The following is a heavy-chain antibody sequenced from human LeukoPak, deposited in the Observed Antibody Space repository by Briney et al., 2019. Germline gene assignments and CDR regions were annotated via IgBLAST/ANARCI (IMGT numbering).Heavy chain of an antibody. CDR1: GFTFSTYA. CDR2: ISGSGGST. J-gene: IGHJ4*02. Sequence: GGSLRLSCAASGFTFSTYAMTWVRQAPGKGLEWVSAISGSGGSTYYADSVKGRFTISRDNSQNTLYLQMTSLRAEDTAVYYCAQDFSWAPSSPFDYWGQGTLVTVSS. CDR3: AQDFSWAPSSPFDY. V-gene: IGHV3-23*01. D-gene: IGHD1-26*01.